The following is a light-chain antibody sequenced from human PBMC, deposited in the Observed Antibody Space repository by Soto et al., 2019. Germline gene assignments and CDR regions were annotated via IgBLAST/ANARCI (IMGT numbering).Light chain of an antibody. CDR3: QQYGSSSFT. CDR1: HSVASTY. V-gene: IGKV3-20*01. Sequence: EIVLTQSPGTLSLSPGEGATLSCRASHSVASTYLAWYQQKPGLAHRLIIYGASNRASGTPDRFSGGGSGTDFTLTISRLEPEDFAVYYCQQYGSSSFTFGQGTKLEIK. J-gene: IGKJ2*01. CDR2: GAS.